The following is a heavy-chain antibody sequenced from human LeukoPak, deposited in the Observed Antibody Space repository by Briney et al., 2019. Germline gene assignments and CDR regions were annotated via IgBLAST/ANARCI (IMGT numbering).Heavy chain of an antibody. V-gene: IGHV3-53*01. D-gene: IGHD3-22*01. CDR1: GFTVSSNY. CDR2: IYSGGST. CDR3: ARVSHYYDRSGYRPFDY. J-gene: IGHJ4*02. Sequence: HPGGSLRLSCAASGFTVSSNYMSWVRQAPGKGLEWVSVIYSGGSTYYADSVKGRFTISRDNSKNTLYLQMNSLRAEDTAVYYCARVSHYYDRSGYRPFDYWGQGTLVTVSS.